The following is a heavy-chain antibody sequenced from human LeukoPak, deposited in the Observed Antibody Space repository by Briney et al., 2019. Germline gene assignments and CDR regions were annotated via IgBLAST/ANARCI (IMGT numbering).Heavy chain of an antibody. CDR3: ARDYGGNYHFDF. CDR2: IYASGNT. V-gene: IGHV4-4*07. CDR1: GACVSTYY. Sequence: LDTLSLTCSVSGACVSTYYWGWIRRPARKGLEWIGRIYASGNTNYNPSLKSRVTISRDASKNQFSLRLTSVTAADTAGYYCARDYGGNYHFDFWGEGTRVTVSS. J-gene: IGHJ4*02. D-gene: IGHD4/OR15-4a*01.